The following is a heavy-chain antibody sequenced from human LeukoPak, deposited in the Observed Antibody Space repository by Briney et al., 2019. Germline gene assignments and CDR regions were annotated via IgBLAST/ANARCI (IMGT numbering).Heavy chain of an antibody. J-gene: IGHJ6*02. Sequence: ASVNVSCKASGGTFSSYAISWVPQAPGQGLEWSGGIISIFGTANYAQKFQGRVTSTADECTSKASMGLSSLSSEDTAVYYCARGNSYPPEYYYYYYGMDVWGQGTTVTVS. CDR3: ARGNSYPPEYYYYYYGMDV. D-gene: IGHD5-18*01. CDR2: IISIFGTA. V-gene: IGHV1-69*13. CDR1: GGTFSSYA.